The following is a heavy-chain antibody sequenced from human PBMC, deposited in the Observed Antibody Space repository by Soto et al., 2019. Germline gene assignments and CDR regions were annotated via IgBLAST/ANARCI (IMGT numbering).Heavy chain of an antibody. CDR1: GFTFCSYA. CDR3: ARDLEGFSALAAAGHY. V-gene: IGHV3-30-3*01. CDR2: ISYDGSNK. D-gene: IGHD6-13*01. Sequence: PGGSLRLSCAASGFTFCSYAMHWVRQAPGKGLEWVAVISYDGSNKYYADSVKGRFTISRDNSKNTLYLQMNSLRAEDTAVYYCARDLEGFSALAAAGHYWGQGTLVTVSS. J-gene: IGHJ4*02.